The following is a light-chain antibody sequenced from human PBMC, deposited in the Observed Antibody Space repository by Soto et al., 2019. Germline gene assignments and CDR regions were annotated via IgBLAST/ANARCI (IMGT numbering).Light chain of an antibody. Sequence: QSALTQPPSVSAAPGQKVTISCSGNSSNIGSNDVSWYQQLPGKAPKLLIYENSQRPSGIPDRFSGSKSGTSATLGITGLQTGDEADYYCGTWDSSLIALFGTGNKVPVL. V-gene: IGLV1-51*02. J-gene: IGLJ1*01. CDR1: SSNIGSND. CDR2: ENS. CDR3: GTWDSSLIAL.